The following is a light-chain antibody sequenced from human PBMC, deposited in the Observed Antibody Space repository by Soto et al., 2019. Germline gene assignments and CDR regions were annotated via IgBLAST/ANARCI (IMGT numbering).Light chain of an antibody. V-gene: IGLV1-51*01. Sequence: QSVLTQPPSVSAAPGQKVTISCSGSSSNIGNNYVSWYQQLPGTAPKLLIYDNNKRPSGIPDRFSGSKSGTSATLGITGLQTGDEADYYCGTWDSSLSADNVFGSGTQLTVL. CDR2: DNN. CDR1: SSNIGNNY. J-gene: IGLJ6*01. CDR3: GTWDSSLSADNV.